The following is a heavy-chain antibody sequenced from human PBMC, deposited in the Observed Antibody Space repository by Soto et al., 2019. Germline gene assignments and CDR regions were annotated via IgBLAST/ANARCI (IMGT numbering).Heavy chain of an antibody. D-gene: IGHD3-10*01. J-gene: IGHJ4*02. Sequence: HVQLVQSGAEVKKPGSSVKVSCKASGGTFDSYGISWIRQAPGQGLEWMGGIIPMIGAANYAQKFQGRVTITADGSTSTVYMEVSSLKSEDTAVYFCARDPEYGAGSSIWGQGTLVTVS. CDR2: IIPMIGAA. CDR1: GGTFDSYG. CDR3: ARDPEYGAGSSI. V-gene: IGHV1-69*01.